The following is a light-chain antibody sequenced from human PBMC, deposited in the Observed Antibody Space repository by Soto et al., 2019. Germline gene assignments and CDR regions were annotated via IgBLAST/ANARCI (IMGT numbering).Light chain of an antibody. CDR1: SSDVGGYKY. Sequence: QSALTQPASVSGSPGQSIAISCTGTSSDVGGYKYVSWYQQYPGKAPKLMIYDVSNRPSGVPDRFSGSKSGNTASLTISGPQSEEEADYYCSSYTSYTSYVFGTGTKLTVL. CDR3: SSYTSYTSYV. CDR2: DVS. V-gene: IGLV2-14*01. J-gene: IGLJ1*01.